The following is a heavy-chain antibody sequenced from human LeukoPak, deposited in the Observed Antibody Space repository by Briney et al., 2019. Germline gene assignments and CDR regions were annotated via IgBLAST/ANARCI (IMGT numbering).Heavy chain of an antibody. Sequence: PGGSLRLSCAASGFTFSSYAMSWVRQAPGKGLEWVSAISGSGGSTYYADSVKGRFTISRDNSKNTLYLQMNSLRAEDTAVYYCAITSDYGDYRGFDYWGQGTLVTVSS. CDR2: ISGSGGST. CDR3: AITSDYGDYRGFDY. V-gene: IGHV3-23*01. J-gene: IGHJ4*02. CDR1: GFTFSSYA. D-gene: IGHD4-17*01.